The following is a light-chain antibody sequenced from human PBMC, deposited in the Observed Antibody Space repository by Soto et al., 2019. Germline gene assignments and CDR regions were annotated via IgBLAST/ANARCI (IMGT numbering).Light chain of an antibody. CDR2: DVS. J-gene: IGKJ4*01. Sequence: DIQMTQSPSSLSASVGDRVTITCQASQDIRNQLNWYHQRPGKAPKLLIYDVSNLEKGVPSRFSGSGSGTDFTLTISSLQPEDFAVYYCQQYNSWPLTFGGGTKVEIK. CDR3: QQYNSWPLT. V-gene: IGKV1-33*01. CDR1: QDIRNQ.